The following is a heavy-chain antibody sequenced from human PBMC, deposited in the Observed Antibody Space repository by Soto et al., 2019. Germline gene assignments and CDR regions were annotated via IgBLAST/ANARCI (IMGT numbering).Heavy chain of an antibody. CDR3: ARVGGTMVRGVIITLPDYYYYGMGI. V-gene: IGHV1-69*13. J-gene: IGHJ6*02. CDR1: GGTFSSYA. D-gene: IGHD3-10*01. CDR2: IIPIFGTA. Sequence: SVKVSCKASGGTFSSYAISWVRQAPGQGLEWMGGIIPIFGTANYAQKFQGRVTITADESTSTAYMELSSLRSEDTAVYYCARVGGTMVRGVIITLPDYYYYGMGIWGQGTTVTVSS.